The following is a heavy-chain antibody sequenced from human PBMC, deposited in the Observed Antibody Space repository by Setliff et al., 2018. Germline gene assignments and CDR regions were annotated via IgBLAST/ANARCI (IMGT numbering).Heavy chain of an antibody. J-gene: IGHJ6*02. D-gene: IGHD2-2*01. Sequence: ASVKVSCKASGYTFTSYGISWVRQAPGQGLEWMGWISAYNGNTKYSQKLQGRVTMTTDTSTSTAYTELRSLRSDDTAVYYCAGPGVPAAMFSGMDVWGQGTTVTVSS. V-gene: IGHV1-18*01. CDR3: AGPGVPAAMFSGMDV. CDR1: GYTFTSYG. CDR2: ISAYNGNT.